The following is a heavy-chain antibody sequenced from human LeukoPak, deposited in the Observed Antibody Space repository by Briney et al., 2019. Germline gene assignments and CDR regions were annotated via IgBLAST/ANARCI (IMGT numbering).Heavy chain of an antibody. Sequence: PRGSLRLSCAASGFTFSSYSMNWVRQAPGKGLEWVSSISSSSSYIYYADSVKGRFTISRDNAKNSLYLQMNSLRAEDTAVYYCARDRSTMVRGAHYFDYWGQGTLVTVSS. D-gene: IGHD3-10*01. CDR2: ISSSSSYI. CDR1: GFTFSSYS. CDR3: ARDRSTMVRGAHYFDY. V-gene: IGHV3-21*01. J-gene: IGHJ4*02.